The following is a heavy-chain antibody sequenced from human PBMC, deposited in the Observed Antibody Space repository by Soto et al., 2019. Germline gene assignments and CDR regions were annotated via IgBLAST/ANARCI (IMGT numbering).Heavy chain of an antibody. J-gene: IGHJ6*02. D-gene: IGHD3-16*01. CDR1: GYTFIRYG. CDR2: ISPYNDYT. CDR3: GRGGYYDNSRGKLSHYGLDV. Sequence: QVQLAQSANEVKKPGASVRVSCKAAGYTFIRYGIAWVRQAPGQGLEWMGWISPYNDYTVYAQKFQGRVSMTADTSTRTVYMTLRGLKSDDTAVYYCGRGGYYDNSRGKLSHYGLDVWGQGTSVSVSS. V-gene: IGHV1-18*01.